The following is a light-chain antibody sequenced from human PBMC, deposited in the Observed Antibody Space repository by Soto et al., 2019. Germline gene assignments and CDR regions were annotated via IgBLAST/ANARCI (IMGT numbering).Light chain of an antibody. Sequence: QSALTQPASVSGSPGQSITISCTGTNSDVGAYRFVFWYQHHPGKAPKLMIYEVSHRPSGISDRFSGSKSGNTASLTISGLQPEDEADYYCTSYTSTSHYVFGTGTKLTVL. CDR1: NSDVGAYRF. CDR3: TSYTSTSHYV. V-gene: IGLV2-14*01. J-gene: IGLJ1*01. CDR2: EVS.